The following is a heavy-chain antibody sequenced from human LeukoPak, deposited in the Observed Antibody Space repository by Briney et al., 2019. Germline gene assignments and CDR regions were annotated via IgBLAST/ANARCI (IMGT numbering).Heavy chain of an antibody. J-gene: IGHJ4*02. V-gene: IGHV3-30*18. CDR3: AKDHSSGWYSEPYFDY. CDR1: GFTFSSYG. D-gene: IGHD6-19*01. CDR2: ISYDGSNK. Sequence: PGGSMRLSSAASGFTFSSYGMHWVRQAPGKGLEWVAVISYDGSNKYYADSVKGRFTISRDNSKNTLYLQMNSLRAEDTAVYYCAKDHSSGWYSEPYFDYWGQGTLVTVSS.